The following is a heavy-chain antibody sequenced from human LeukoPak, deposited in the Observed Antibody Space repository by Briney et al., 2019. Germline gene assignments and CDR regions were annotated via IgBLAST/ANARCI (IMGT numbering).Heavy chain of an antibody. Sequence: GGSLRLSCAASGFTFSSYEMNWVRQAPGKGLEWVSYISSSSSYTNYADSVKGRFTISRDNAKNSLYLQMNSLRAEDTAVYYCAREHYDSSGYYGYWGQGTLVTVSS. V-gene: IGHV3-21*05. CDR2: ISSSSSYT. CDR1: GFTFSSYE. CDR3: AREHYDSSGYYGY. D-gene: IGHD3-22*01. J-gene: IGHJ4*02.